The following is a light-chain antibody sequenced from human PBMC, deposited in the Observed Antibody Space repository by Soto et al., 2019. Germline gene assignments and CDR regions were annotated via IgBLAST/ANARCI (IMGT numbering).Light chain of an antibody. Sequence: QSALTQPASVSGSPGQSITISCTGTSSDVGGYNYVSWYQQHPGKAPKLMIYDVSNRPSGVSNRFSGSKSGNTASLTISGIQAEDEAVYYCSSYTSSSTPVVFGGGTKLTVL. CDR2: DVS. CDR1: SSDVGGYNY. V-gene: IGLV2-14*01. CDR3: SSYTSSSTPVV. J-gene: IGLJ2*01.